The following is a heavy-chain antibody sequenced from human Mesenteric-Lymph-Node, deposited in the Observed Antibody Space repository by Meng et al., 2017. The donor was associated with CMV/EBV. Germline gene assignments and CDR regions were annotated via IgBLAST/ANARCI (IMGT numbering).Heavy chain of an antibody. CDR2: ITYDGSKT. Sequence: LSCAASGFRFRYYYMQWVRQAPAQGLEWVAVITYDGSKTYYADSVKGRFTISRDQSKNTLHLQMNSLITDDTAVYYCARDSKGVPDHWGQGTLVTVSS. J-gene: IGHJ4*02. CDR3: ARDSKGVPDH. D-gene: IGHD3-10*01. V-gene: IGHV3-30*04. CDR1: GFRFRYYY.